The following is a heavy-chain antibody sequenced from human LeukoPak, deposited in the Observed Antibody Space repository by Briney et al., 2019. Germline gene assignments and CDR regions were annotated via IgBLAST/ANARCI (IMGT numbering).Heavy chain of an antibody. CDR2: ISSSSSYI. Sequence: PGGSLRLSCAASGFTFSSYSMNWVRQAPGKGLEWVSSISSSSSYIYYADSVKGRFTISRDNDKNSLYLQMNSLRAEDTAVYYCARENDYGDYVIEYWGQRTLVTVSS. J-gene: IGHJ4*02. CDR1: GFTFSSYS. D-gene: IGHD4-17*01. CDR3: ARENDYGDYVIEY. V-gene: IGHV3-21*01.